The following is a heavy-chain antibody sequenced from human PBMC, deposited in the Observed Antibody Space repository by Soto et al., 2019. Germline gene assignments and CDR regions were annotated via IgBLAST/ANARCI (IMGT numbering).Heavy chain of an antibody. Sequence: SETLSLTCAVYGGSFSGYYWSCIRQPPGKGLEWIGEINHSGSTNYNPSLKSRGTISVDTSKNQFSLKLSSVTAADTPVYYCARAIAVAGKGVYYYAYWGQGNLVIVSS. CDR1: GGSFSGYY. D-gene: IGHD6-19*01. CDR2: INHSGST. CDR3: ARAIAVAGKGVYYYAY. V-gene: IGHV4-34*01. J-gene: IGHJ4*02.